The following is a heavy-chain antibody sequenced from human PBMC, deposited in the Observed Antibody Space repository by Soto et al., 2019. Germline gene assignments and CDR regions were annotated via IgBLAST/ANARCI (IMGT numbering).Heavy chain of an antibody. J-gene: IGHJ6*02. CDR1: GYTFTSYD. V-gene: IGHV1-8*01. CDR3: VRVGGSYYDILTHYGMDV. CDR2: MNPNSGNT. Sequence: ASVKGSCKASGYTFTSYDINWVRQATGQGLEWMGWMNPNSGNTGYAQKVQSRVTMTRNTSISTAYMELSSLRSEDTAVYYCVRVGGSYYDILTHYGMDVWGQGTTVTVSS. D-gene: IGHD3-9*01.